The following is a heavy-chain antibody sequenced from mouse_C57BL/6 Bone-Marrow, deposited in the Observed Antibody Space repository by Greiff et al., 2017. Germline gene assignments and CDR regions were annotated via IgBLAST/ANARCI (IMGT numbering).Heavy chain of an antibody. CDR2: IYPGSGST. Sequence: VQLQQPGAELVKPGASVKMSCKASGYTFTSYWITWVKQRPGPGLEWIGDIYPGSGSTNYNEKFKSKATLTVDTSSSTAYMQLSSLTSEDSAVYYCARFMATVVATDYFDYWGQGTTLTVSS. D-gene: IGHD1-1*01. CDR1: GYTFTSYW. J-gene: IGHJ2*01. CDR3: ARFMATVVATDYFDY. V-gene: IGHV1-55*01.